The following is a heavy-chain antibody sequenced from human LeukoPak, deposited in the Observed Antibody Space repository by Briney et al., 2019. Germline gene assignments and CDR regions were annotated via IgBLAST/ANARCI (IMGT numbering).Heavy chain of an antibody. CDR1: GGSISNYY. CDR2: FYSSGSY. CDR3: ARLFPAAGTPYYYIMDV. J-gene: IGHJ6*02. Sequence: SETLSLTCTVSGGSISNYYWSWIRQPAGKGLEWIGRFYSSGSYNYNPSLKSRVTMSVDTSKNQFSLRLSSLTAADTAVYYCARLFPAAGTPYYYIMDVWGQGTTVTVSS. V-gene: IGHV4-4*07. D-gene: IGHD6-13*01.